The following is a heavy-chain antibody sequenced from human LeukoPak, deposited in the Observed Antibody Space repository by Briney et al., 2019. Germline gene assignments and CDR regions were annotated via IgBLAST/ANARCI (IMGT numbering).Heavy chain of an antibody. CDR1: GGTFSSYA. CDR3: ARDGCSGGSCYSDY. CDR2: IIPIFGTA. D-gene: IGHD2-15*01. J-gene: IGHJ4*02. Sequence: SVKVSCKASGGTFSSYAISWVRQAPGQGLEWMGGIIPIFGTANYAQKFQGRVTITADESTSTAYMELSSLRSEDTAVYYCARDGCSGGSCYSDYWGQGTLVTVSS. V-gene: IGHV1-69*13.